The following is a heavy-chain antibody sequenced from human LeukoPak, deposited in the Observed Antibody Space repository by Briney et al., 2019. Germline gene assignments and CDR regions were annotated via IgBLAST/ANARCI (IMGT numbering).Heavy chain of an antibody. CDR3: SRREQWLVGDDY. V-gene: IGHV1-18*01. Sequence: ASVKVSCKASGYSFTSYGISWVRQAPGQGLEWMGWISAYNGNTNYAQKLQGRVTMTTDTSTSTAYMELRSLRSDDTAVYYCSRREQWLVGDDYWGKEPWSPSPQ. J-gene: IGHJ4*01. D-gene: IGHD6-19*01. CDR2: ISAYNGNT. CDR1: GYSFTSYG.